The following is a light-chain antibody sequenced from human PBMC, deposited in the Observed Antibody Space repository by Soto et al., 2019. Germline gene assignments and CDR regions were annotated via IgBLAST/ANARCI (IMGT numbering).Light chain of an antibody. V-gene: IGKV3-15*01. Sequence: EIVMTQFPATLSVSPGESATLSCRASQTIGSKLAWYQHKPGQAPRLLIYGASTRATGIPARFSGSGSGTEFTLTISILQSGDFALYFCQQYNNWLSWTFGQGTRVDIK. CDR2: GAS. CDR3: QQYNNWLSWT. J-gene: IGKJ1*01. CDR1: QTIGSK.